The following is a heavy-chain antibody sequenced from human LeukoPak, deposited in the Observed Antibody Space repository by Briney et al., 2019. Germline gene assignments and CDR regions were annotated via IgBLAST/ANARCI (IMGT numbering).Heavy chain of an antibody. CDR1: GGTFSSYA. CDR3: ARAPSLYNWFDP. Sequence: SVKVSCKASGGTFSSYAISWVRQAPGQGLEWMGRIIPIFGTANYAQKFQGRVTITTDESTSTAYMELSSLRSEDTAVYCCARAPSLYNWFDPWGQGTLVTVSS. V-gene: IGHV1-69*05. J-gene: IGHJ5*02. CDR2: IIPIFGTA.